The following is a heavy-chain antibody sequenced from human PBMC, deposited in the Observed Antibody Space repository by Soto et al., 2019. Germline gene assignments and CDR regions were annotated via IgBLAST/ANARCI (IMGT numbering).Heavy chain of an antibody. J-gene: IGHJ4*02. CDR2: IYPGDSDT. V-gene: IGHV5-51*01. CDR1: GYSFTSYW. D-gene: IGHD3-22*01. Sequence: PGESLKISCQGSGYSFTSYWIGWVRQMPGKGLEWMGIIYPGDSDTRYSPSFQGQVTISADKSISTAYLQWSSLKASDTAMYYCARLEFNYYDSSGYLYYFDYWGQGTLVTVSS. CDR3: ARLEFNYYDSSGYLYYFDY.